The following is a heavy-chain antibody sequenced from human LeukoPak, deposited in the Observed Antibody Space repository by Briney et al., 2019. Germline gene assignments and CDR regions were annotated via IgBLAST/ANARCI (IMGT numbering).Heavy chain of an antibody. V-gene: IGHV4-30-2*01. J-gene: IGHJ4*02. D-gene: IGHD2-2*01. CDR2: IYHSGST. CDR3: ASSYVVPAADSFDY. Sequence: SQTLSLTCTVSGGSISSGSYYWSWIRQPPGKGLEWIGYIYHSGSTYYNPSLKSRVTISVDRSKNQFSLKLSSVTAADTAVYYCASSYVVPAADSFDYWGQGTLVTVSS. CDR1: GGSISSGSYY.